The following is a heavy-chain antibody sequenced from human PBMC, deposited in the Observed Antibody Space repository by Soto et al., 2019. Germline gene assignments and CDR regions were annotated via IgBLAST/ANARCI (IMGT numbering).Heavy chain of an antibody. CDR2: IYYTGST. Sequence: QLQLQESGPGLVKPSETLSLTCTVSGGSISSSSYYWGWIRQPPGKGLEWIGSIYYTGSTFYNPSLKARVTISVDTPKNQFSLKLSSVTAADTAVYYCARTGPFLVVPAATFDYWGQGTLVTVSS. J-gene: IGHJ4*02. D-gene: IGHD2-2*01. V-gene: IGHV4-39*01. CDR1: GGSISSSSYY. CDR3: ARTGPFLVVPAATFDY.